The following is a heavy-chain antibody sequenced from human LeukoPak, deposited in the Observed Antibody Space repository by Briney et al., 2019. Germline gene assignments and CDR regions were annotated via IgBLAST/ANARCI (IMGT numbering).Heavy chain of an antibody. CDR2: IYYSGST. CDR3: ARVEDYGDYSFDY. V-gene: IGHV4-59*01. CDR1: GGSISSYY. J-gene: IGHJ4*02. Sequence: PSETLSLTCTVSGGSISSYYWSWIRQPPGKGLEWIGYIYYSGSTNYNPSLKSRVTISVDTSKNQFSLKLSSVTAADTAVYYCARVEDYGDYSFDYWGQGTLVTVSS. D-gene: IGHD4-17*01.